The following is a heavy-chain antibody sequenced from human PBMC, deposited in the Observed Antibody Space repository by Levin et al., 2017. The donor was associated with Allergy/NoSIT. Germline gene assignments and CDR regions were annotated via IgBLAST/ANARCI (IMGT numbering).Heavy chain of an antibody. CDR3: ARRDSDGSNSFDY. J-gene: IGHJ4*02. CDR1: GYSFTSFW. V-gene: IGHV5-51*01. D-gene: IGHD4-23*01. Sequence: GESLKISCQASGYSFTSFWFGWVRQRPGKGLEWMGLIFPSDSDTRASPPFQGQIIMSVDKSISTAYLQWSSLKASDSAMYYCARRDSDGSNSFDYWGQGTLVTVSP. CDR2: IFPSDSDT.